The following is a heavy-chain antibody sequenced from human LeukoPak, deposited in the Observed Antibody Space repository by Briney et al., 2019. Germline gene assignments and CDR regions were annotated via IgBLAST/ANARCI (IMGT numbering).Heavy chain of an antibody. D-gene: IGHD2-8*01. CDR1: GFTFNTAW. Sequence: GGSLRLSCAASGFTFNTAWMNWVRQAPGRGLEWVGRIKSKNNGGTTAFAAPVKDRFTISRDDSKNTVNLQMDSLRTEDTGVYYCVADPPCTNSPYFDYWGQGTLVTVSS. CDR3: VADPPCTNSPYFDY. CDR2: IKSKNNGGTT. J-gene: IGHJ4*02. V-gene: IGHV3-15*01.